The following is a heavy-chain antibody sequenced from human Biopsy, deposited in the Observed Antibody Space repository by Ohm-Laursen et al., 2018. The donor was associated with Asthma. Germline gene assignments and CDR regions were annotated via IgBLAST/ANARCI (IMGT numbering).Heavy chain of an antibody. D-gene: IGHD3-9*01. V-gene: IGHV1-3*04. CDR3: ARTYYDFLTGQVKDVFGV. CDR1: GYNFISFA. J-gene: IGHJ3*01. CDR2: VNTGNGDT. Sequence: SVNVSCKVSGYNFISFAIHWVRQAPGQRLEWMGWVNTGNGDTKYSQKFQGRVTITRDTSASTAYMELRSLRSEDTATYYSARTYYDFLTGQVKDVFGVWGQGTMVTVSS.